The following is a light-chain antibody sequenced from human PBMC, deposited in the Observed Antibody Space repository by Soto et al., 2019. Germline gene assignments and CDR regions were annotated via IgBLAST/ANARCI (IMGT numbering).Light chain of an antibody. J-gene: IGKJ2*01. CDR1: QSVSSK. CDR3: QQYNSWYT. Sequence: EIVMTQSPATLSVSPGERATLSCRASQSVSSKLAWYQQKPGQAPRLLIYGASTRATGVPARFSGSGSGTEFTRTISSLQSEDFAVYYCQQYNSWYTFGQGTKLEIK. CDR2: GAS. V-gene: IGKV3-15*01.